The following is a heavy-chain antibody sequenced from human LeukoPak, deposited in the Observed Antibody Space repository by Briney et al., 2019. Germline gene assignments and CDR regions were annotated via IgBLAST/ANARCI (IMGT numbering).Heavy chain of an antibody. J-gene: IGHJ2*01. CDR1: GFTFSSYD. D-gene: IGHD4-11*01. V-gene: IGHV3-23*01. CDR2: ISGSGGST. Sequence: HPGGSLRLSCAASGFTFSSYDMNWVRQAPGKGLEWVSAISGSGGSTYYADSVKGRFTISRDNSKNTLCLQMNSLRAEDTAVYYCAKVFSDYSNYWYFDLWGRGTLVTVSS. CDR3: AKVFSDYSNYWYFDL.